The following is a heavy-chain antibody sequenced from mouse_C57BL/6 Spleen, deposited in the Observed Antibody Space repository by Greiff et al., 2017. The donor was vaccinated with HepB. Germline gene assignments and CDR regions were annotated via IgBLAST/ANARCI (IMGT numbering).Heavy chain of an antibody. CDR3: ARGWVRNYVGANSYAMDY. CDR1: GYTFTSYW. Sequence: QVQLKQPGAELVKPGASVKLSCKASGYTFTSYWMHWVKQRPGQGLEWIGMIHPNSGSTNYNEKFKSKATLTVDKSSSTAYMQLSSLTSEDSAVYYCARGWVRNYVGANSYAMDYWGKGTSVTVAS. V-gene: IGHV1-64*01. D-gene: IGHD1-1*02. CDR2: IHPNSGST. J-gene: IGHJ4*01.